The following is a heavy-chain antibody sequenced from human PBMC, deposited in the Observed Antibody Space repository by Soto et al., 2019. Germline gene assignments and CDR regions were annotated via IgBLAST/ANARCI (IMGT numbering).Heavy chain of an antibody. CDR1: GYTFTSYA. CDR2: INAGNGNT. CDR3: ARDGAGYCSGGSCYSYRLYYMDV. Sequence: ASVKVSCKASGYTFTSYAMHWVRQAPGQRLEWMGWINAGNGNTKYSQKFQGRVTITRDTSASTAYMELSSLRSEDTAVYYCARDGAGYCSGGSCYSYRLYYMDVWGKGTTVTAP. D-gene: IGHD2-15*01. J-gene: IGHJ6*03. V-gene: IGHV1-3*01.